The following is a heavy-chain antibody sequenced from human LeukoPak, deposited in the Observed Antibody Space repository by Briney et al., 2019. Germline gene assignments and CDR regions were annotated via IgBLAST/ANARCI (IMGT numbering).Heavy chain of an antibody. D-gene: IGHD5-18*01. CDR3: ARLPLWVRGYSYGIGFDY. CDR2: INPNSGGT. V-gene: IGHV1-2*02. J-gene: IGHJ4*02. CDR1: GYTFTGYY. Sequence: GASVKVSCKASGYTFTGYYMHWVRQAPGQGLEWMGWINPNSGGTNYAQKFQGRVTMTRDTSISTAYMELSRLRSDDTAVYYCARLPLWVRGYSYGIGFDYWGQGTLVTVSS.